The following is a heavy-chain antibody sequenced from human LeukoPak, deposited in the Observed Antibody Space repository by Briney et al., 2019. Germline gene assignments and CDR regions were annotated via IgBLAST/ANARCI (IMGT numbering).Heavy chain of an antibody. CDR1: GFTFSNYG. J-gene: IGHJ4*02. Sequence: PGGSLRPSCAASGFTFSNYGMNWVRQAPGKGPEWVSYISSSSGTIYYADSVKGRFTIFRDNAKNSLYLQMNRLRDEDTAVYYCAREFSMITFGGVWGQGTLVTVSS. CDR2: ISSSSGTI. D-gene: IGHD3-16*01. CDR3: AREFSMITFGGV. V-gene: IGHV3-48*02.